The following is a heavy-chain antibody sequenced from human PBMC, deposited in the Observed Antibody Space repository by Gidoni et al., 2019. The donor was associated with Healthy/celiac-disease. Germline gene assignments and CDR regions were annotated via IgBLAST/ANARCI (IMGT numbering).Heavy chain of an antibody. Sequence: VQLQQWGAGLLKPSETLSLPCAVYVGSFSGYYWSWLRQPPGKGLEWIGEINHSGSTNYNPSLKSRVTISVDTSKNQFSLKLSSVTAADTAVYYCARGPYCSGGSCYGDYWGQGTLVTVSS. CDR2: INHSGST. CDR3: ARGPYCSGGSCYGDY. J-gene: IGHJ4*02. CDR1: VGSFSGYY. D-gene: IGHD2-15*01. V-gene: IGHV4-34*01.